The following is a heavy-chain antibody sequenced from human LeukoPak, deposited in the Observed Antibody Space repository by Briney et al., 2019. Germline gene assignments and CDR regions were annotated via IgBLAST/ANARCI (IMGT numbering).Heavy chain of an antibody. V-gene: IGHV3-74*01. Sequence: PGGSLRLSCAASGFTFSSYWMHWVRQAPGKGLVWVSRINSDGSGTSYAYSAKGRCTIFRDNAKNTLYLQMNSLRAEDTAVYYCARAAEAGDYVFHWGQGTLVTVSS. CDR3: ARAAEAGDYVFH. D-gene: IGHD4-17*01. J-gene: IGHJ4*02. CDR1: GFTFSSYW. CDR2: INSDGSGT.